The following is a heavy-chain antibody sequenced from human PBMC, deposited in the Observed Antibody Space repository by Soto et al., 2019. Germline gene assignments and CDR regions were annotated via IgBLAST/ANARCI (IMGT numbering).Heavy chain of an antibody. CDR2: IYYSGST. V-gene: IGHV4-59*01. CDR1: GGSIISYY. CDR3: ARRWGGTFDY. J-gene: IGHJ4*02. D-gene: IGHD2-21*01. Sequence: SEILSLTCTVSGGSIISYYWSWIRQPPGKGLEWIGYIYYSGSTNYNPSLKSRVTISVDTSKNQFSLKLSSVTAADTAVYYCARRWGGTFDYWGQGTLVTVSS.